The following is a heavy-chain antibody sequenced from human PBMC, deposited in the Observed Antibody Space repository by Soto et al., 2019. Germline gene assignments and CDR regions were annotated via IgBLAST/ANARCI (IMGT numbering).Heavy chain of an antibody. CDR3: AKDSRKAGSGSYCDY. V-gene: IGHV3-23*01. Sequence: EVQLSESGGGLVQPGGSLRLSCAASGFTFSSYAMSWVRQAPGKGLEWVSSISGSSGVTYHADSVKGRFTISRDNSKNTPYLQMNSLRVEDTAVYYCAKDSRKAGSGSYCDYWGQGTLVTVSS. D-gene: IGHD3-10*01. J-gene: IGHJ4*02. CDR1: GFTFSSYA. CDR2: ISGSSGVT.